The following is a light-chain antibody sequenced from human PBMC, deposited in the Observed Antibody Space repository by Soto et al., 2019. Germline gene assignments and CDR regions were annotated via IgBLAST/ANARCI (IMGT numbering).Light chain of an antibody. J-gene: IGKJ4*01. CDR3: QQYGSSPSLT. Sequence: EIVLTQSPGTLSLSPGERATLSCRASQSVSSSYLAWYQQKPGQAPRLLIYGASSRAPGIPDRFSGSGSGTAFTLTISRLEPEDFAVYYCQQYGSSPSLTFGGGTKVEIK. V-gene: IGKV3-20*01. CDR1: QSVSSSY. CDR2: GAS.